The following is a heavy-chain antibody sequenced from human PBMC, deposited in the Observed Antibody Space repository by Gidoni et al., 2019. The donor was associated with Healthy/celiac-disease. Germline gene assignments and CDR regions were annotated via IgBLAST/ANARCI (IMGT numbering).Heavy chain of an antibody. CDR1: GFHFSSYA. D-gene: IGHD3-10*01. CDR2: ISGSGCST. J-gene: IGHJ2*01. CDR3: AKSAGGYDHFWYFDL. Sequence: EVQLLESGGGLVQPGGSLRLSCAASGFHFSSYAMSWVRQAPGKGLEWVSAISGSGCSTYYADSVKGRFTISRDNSKNTLYRQMNSLRAEDTAVYYCAKSAGGYDHFWYFDLWGRGTLVTVSS. V-gene: IGHV3-23*01.